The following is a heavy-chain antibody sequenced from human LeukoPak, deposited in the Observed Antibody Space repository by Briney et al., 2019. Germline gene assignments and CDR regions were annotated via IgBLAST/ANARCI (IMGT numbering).Heavy chain of an antibody. D-gene: IGHD1-14*01. CDR3: TRTGLEEPT. CDR2: IRSKANSYAT. J-gene: IGHJ5*01. CDR1: GFTFSGTA. Sequence: GGSLKLSCAASGFTFSGTAMHWVRQASGKGLEWVGRIRSKANSYATAYAASVKGRFTISRDDSKNTAYLQMNSLKTEDTAVYYCTRTGLEEPTWGQEPWSPSPQ. V-gene: IGHV3-73*01.